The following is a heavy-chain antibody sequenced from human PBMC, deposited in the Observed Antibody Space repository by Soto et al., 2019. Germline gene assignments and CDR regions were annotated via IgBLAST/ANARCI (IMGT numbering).Heavy chain of an antibody. CDR2: ISGRGGST. D-gene: IGHD2-2*02. Sequence: VQLLESGGGAVQPGGSLRLSCVASGHTFQNYAMTWVRQAPGKGLEWVSGISGRGGSTYYSDSVRGRFTISRDDSKNTLYLPMSRLGAEHTAVYNCAKVSRGIGVVPAAITWGPGTLVTASS. V-gene: IGHV3-23*01. CDR1: GHTFQNYA. J-gene: IGHJ4*02. CDR3: AKVSRGIGVVPAAIT.